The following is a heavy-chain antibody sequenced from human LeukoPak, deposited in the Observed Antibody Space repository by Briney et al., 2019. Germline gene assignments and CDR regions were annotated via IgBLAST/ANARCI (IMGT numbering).Heavy chain of an antibody. Sequence: SVKVSCKASGGTFSSYAISWVRQAPGQGLEWMGRIIPIFGIANYAQKFQGRVTITADKSTSTAYMELRSLRSDDTAVYYCARGTYSGYEFDYWGQGTLVTVSS. CDR3: ARGTYSGYEFDY. CDR1: GGTFSSYA. CDR2: IIPIFGIA. V-gene: IGHV1-69*04. J-gene: IGHJ4*02. D-gene: IGHD5-12*01.